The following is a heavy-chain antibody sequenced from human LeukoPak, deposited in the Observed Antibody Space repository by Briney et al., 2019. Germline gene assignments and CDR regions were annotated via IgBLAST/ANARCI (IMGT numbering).Heavy chain of an antibody. D-gene: IGHD3-9*01. CDR3: ARDSSHHFDWLLSYNGMDV. CDR1: GFTFSSYG. CDR2: IWYDGSNK. V-gene: IGHV3-33*01. Sequence: GSLRLSCAAPGFTFSSYGMHWVRQAPGKGLEWVAVIWYDGSNKYYADSVKGRFTISRDNSKNTLYLQMNSVRAEDTAVYYCARDSSHHFDWLLSYNGMDVWGKGTTVTVSS. J-gene: IGHJ6*04.